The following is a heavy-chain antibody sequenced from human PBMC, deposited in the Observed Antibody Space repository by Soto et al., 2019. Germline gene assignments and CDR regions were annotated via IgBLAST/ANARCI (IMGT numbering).Heavy chain of an antibody. CDR2: IIPIFDTA. D-gene: IGHD6-19*01. CDR1: GGTFSSYA. CDR3: AREGTEQWLVRGHFDY. V-gene: IGHV1-69*13. Sequence: SVKVSCKASGGTFSSYAISWVRQAPGQGLEWMGGIIPIFDTANYAQKFQGRVTITADESTSTAYMELSSLRSEDTAVYYCAREGTEQWLVRGHFDYWGQGTLVTVSS. J-gene: IGHJ4*02.